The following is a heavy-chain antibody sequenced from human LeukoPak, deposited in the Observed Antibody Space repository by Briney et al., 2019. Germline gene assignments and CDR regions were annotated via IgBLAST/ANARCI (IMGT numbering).Heavy chain of an antibody. Sequence: SETLSPTCTVSGGSISSYYWSWIRQPAGKGLEWIGRIYTSGSTNYNPSLKSRVTMSVDTSKNQFSLKLSSVTAADTAVYYCARDPSSLMSVVHSNWFDPWGQGTLVTVSS. CDR1: GGSISSYY. CDR2: IYTSGST. D-gene: IGHD6-13*01. J-gene: IGHJ5*02. CDR3: ARDPSSLMSVVHSNWFDP. V-gene: IGHV4-4*07.